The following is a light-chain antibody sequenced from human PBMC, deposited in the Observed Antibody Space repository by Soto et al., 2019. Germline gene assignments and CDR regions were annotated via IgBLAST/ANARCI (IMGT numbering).Light chain of an antibody. CDR3: QQSYSTPRT. J-gene: IGKJ1*01. CDR2: AAS. V-gene: IGKV1-39*01. CDR1: QSISSY. Sequence: DIQMTQSPSSLSASVGDRVTITCRASQSISSYLNWYQQKPGKAPKLLIYAASSLQSGVPSRFSGSVSGTDSTLTISSLQPEDFATYYCQQSYSTPRTFGQGPRWIS.